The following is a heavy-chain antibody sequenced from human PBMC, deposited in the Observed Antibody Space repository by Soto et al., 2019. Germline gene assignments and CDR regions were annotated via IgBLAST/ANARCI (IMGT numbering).Heavy chain of an antibody. CDR3: AREQPPALYFGMDV. V-gene: IGHV3-66*01. D-gene: IGHD2-15*01. J-gene: IGHJ6*02. CDR2: IYSNGNT. CDR1: GLTVSSNY. Sequence: EVQLVESGGGLVQPGGSLRLSCAASGLTVSSNYMSWVRQAPGKGLEWVSVIYSNGNTYYADSAKGRFTISRDNSKNTVYLQMNSLRAEDTAVYYCAREQPPALYFGMDVWGQGTTVTVSS.